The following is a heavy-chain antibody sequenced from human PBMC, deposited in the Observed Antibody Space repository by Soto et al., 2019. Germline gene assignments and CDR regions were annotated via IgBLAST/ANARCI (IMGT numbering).Heavy chain of an antibody. Sequence: PSETLSLTCTVSGGSIRGADYYWSWIRQHPGKGLEWIGYIYYTGSTYYNPSLKSRVTISGDTSKNQFSLRLSSVTAADTAVYYCVREDVEVATIDSWGQGTLVTVS. CDR3: VREDVEVATIDS. J-gene: IGHJ4*02. CDR1: GGSIRGADYY. CDR2: IYYTGST. V-gene: IGHV4-31*03. D-gene: IGHD5-12*01.